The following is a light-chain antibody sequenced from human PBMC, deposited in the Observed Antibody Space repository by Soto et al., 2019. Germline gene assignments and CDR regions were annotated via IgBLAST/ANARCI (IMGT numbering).Light chain of an antibody. V-gene: IGKV3-20*01. CDR3: QQYGSSPTWT. J-gene: IGKJ1*01. Sequence: EIVLTQSPGTLSLSPGERTTLSCRASQSVSNSYLAWYQQKPGQAPRLLIYGASTRATGIPDRFSGSGSGTDFTLTISRLEPEDSAVYYCQQYGSSPTWTFGQGTKVDIK. CDR1: QSVSNSY. CDR2: GAS.